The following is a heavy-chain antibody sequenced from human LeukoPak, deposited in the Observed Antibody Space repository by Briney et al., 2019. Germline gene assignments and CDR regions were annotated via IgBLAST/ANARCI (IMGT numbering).Heavy chain of an antibody. V-gene: IGHV4-59*08. CDR1: GASITNYY. CDR2: ISYSGLN. D-gene: IGHD4-11*01. CDR3: GRHSPNHNYATGGVDF. Sequence: SETLTLTCAVSGASITNYYWSWIRRPPGKGLEWIGYISYSGLNSYNASLKSRVLISIDTSKNQFSLKLTSLTAADTAVYFCGRHSPNHNYATGGVDFWGQGTLVTVSS. J-gene: IGHJ4*02.